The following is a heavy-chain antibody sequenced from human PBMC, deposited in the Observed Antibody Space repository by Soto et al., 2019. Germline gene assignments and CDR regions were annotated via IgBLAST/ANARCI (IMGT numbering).Heavy chain of an antibody. CDR2: ISGNDGKT. V-gene: IGHV1-18*01. D-gene: IGHD2-21*02. Sequence: SVKVSCKASGYRFTNHGISWVRQAPGQGLEWMGWISGNDGKTKYARKFQGRVTITADQSTSTAYMELNSLTSDDTAVYYCAREVGYGDFSAALLDWGQGTLVTVSS. CDR1: GYRFTNHG. CDR3: AREVGYGDFSAALLD. J-gene: IGHJ4*02.